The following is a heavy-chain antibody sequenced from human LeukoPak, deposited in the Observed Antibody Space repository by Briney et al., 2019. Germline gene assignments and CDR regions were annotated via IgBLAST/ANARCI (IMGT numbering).Heavy chain of an antibody. Sequence: EASVKVSCKASGYTFTSYYMHWVRQAPGQGLEWMGITDPSDGSTSCAQKFQGRVTMTRDRSTSTVYMELSSLRSEDTAVYYCARSKKKFDYWGQGTLVTVSS. CDR1: GYTFTSYY. V-gene: IGHV1-46*01. CDR3: ARSKKKFDY. CDR2: TDPSDGST. J-gene: IGHJ4*02.